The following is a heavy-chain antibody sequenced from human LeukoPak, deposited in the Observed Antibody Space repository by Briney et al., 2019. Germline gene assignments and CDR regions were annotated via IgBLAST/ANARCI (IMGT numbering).Heavy chain of an antibody. CDR3: ARGGRRYDFWSGYSDY. CDR1: GFTFSSYG. V-gene: IGHV3-33*01. J-gene: IGHJ4*02. CDR2: IWYDGSNK. D-gene: IGHD3-3*01. Sequence: PGGSLRLSCAASGFTFSSYGMHWVRQAPGKGLEWGAVIWYDGSNKYYADSVKGRFTISRDNSKNTLYLQMNSLRAEDTAVYYCARGGRRYDFWSGYSDYWGQGTLVTVSS.